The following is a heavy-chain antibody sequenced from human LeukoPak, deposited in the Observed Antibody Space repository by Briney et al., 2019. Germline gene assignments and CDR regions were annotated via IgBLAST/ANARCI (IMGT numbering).Heavy chain of an antibody. V-gene: IGHV4-39*01. D-gene: IGHD1-26*01. CDR1: GGSIFNSDY. J-gene: IGHJ3*02. Sequence: SETLSLTCTVSGGSIFNSDYWAWIRQPPGKGLEWIGTMYCTGSTYYNPSLKSRVTTSVDTSKNQFSLKLASVTAADTAVYYCARQGSGGRAFDIWGQGTMVTVSS. CDR2: MYCTGST. CDR3: ARQGSGGRAFDI.